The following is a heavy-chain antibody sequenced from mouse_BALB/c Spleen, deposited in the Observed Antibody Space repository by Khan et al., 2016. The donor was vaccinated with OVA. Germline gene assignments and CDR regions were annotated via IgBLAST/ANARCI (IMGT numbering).Heavy chain of an antibody. Sequence: VQLQKSGPGLVQPSQSLSITCTVSGFSLDKYSVHWIRQSPGKGLEWLGVIWSAGSTDYNAAFISRLTITKDNSRSQVFFKVNSLQPNDTAIYYCARRGYDYGRGALFAYWGQGTLVTVSA. CDR3: ARRGYDYGRGALFAY. CDR2: IWSAGST. D-gene: IGHD2-4*01. J-gene: IGHJ3*01. CDR1: GFSLDKYS. V-gene: IGHV2-2*02.